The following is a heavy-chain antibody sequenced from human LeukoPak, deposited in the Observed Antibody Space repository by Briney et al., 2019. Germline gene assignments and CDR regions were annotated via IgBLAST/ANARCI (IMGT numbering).Heavy chain of an antibody. V-gene: IGHV1-18*01. CDR1: GYTFTSYG. D-gene: IGHD5-18*01. Sequence: GASVKVSCEASGYTFTSYGISWVRQAPGQGLEWMGWISAYNGNTNYAQKLQGRVTMTTDTSTSTAYMELRSLRSDDTAVYYCARGPDAVVDTAKIYYGMDVWGQGTTVTVSS. CDR2: ISAYNGNT. J-gene: IGHJ6*02. CDR3: ARGPDAVVDTAKIYYGMDV.